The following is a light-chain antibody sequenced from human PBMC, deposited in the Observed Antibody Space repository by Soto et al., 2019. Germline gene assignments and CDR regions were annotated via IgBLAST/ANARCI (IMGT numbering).Light chain of an antibody. CDR2: GAS. Sequence: EIVLTQSPGTLSLSPGERATLSCRSSQSVGSNYLAWYQQNPGQAPRLLIYGASSRATGIPDRFSGSGSGTDFTLTVSRLEPEDFAVYYCQKYGSSRWTFGQGNKVDIK. CDR3: QKYGSSRWT. CDR1: QSVGSNY. V-gene: IGKV3-20*01. J-gene: IGKJ1*01.